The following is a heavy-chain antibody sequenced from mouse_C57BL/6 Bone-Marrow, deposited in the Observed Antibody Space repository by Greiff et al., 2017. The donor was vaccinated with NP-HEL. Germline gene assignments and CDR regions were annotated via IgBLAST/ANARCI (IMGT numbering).Heavy chain of an antibody. V-gene: IGHV1-75*01. Sequence: VQVVESGPELVKPGASVKISCKASGYTFTDYYINWVKQRPGQGLEWIGWIFPGSGSTYYNEKFKGKATLTVDKSSSTAYMLLSSLTSEDSAVYICARSFYYYCSRDDWGQGTTLTVSS. CDR2: IFPGSGST. D-gene: IGHD1-1*01. J-gene: IGHJ2*01. CDR3: ARSFYYYCSRDD. CDR1: GYTFTDYY.